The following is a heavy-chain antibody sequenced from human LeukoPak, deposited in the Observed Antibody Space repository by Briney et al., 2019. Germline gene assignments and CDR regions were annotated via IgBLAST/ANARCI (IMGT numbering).Heavy chain of an antibody. CDR1: GYTFTSYY. CDR3: ARANGDGYYYYGMDV. J-gene: IGHJ6*02. CDR2: MNPNSGNT. V-gene: IGHV1-8*01. D-gene: IGHD4-17*01. Sequence: ASVKVSCKASGYTFTSYYVNWVRQATGQGLEWMGWMNPNSGNTGYAQKFQGRVTMTRNTSISTAYMELSSLRSEDTAVYYCARANGDGYYYYGMDVWGQGTTVTVSS.